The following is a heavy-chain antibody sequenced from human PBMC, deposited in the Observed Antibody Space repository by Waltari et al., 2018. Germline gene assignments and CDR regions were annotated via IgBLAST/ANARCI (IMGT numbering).Heavy chain of an antibody. CDR2: INPNSGGT. CDR3: ARDWAAAGTGEGFDP. CDR1: GYTFTGTY. Sequence: QVQLVKSGAEVKKPGASVKVACKASGYTFTGTYMHGMRQVPGQGLEWMGWINPNSGGTNYAQKCQGRVTMTRDTSISTAYMELSRLRSDDTAVYYCARDWAAAGTGEGFDPWGQGTLVTVSS. D-gene: IGHD6-13*01. J-gene: IGHJ5*02. V-gene: IGHV1-2*02.